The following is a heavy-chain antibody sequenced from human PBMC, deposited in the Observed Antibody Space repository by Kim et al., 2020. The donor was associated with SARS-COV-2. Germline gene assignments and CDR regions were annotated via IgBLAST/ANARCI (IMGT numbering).Heavy chain of an antibody. Sequence: ASVKVSCKASGYVFTTYAIHWVRQAPGQRREWMGWIDADNGNTKYSQKFQGRVSITRDTSAKTAYMEVSSLRSEDTAVYYCARGGISSWPTDYWGQGTLVTVSS. CDR1: GYVFTTYA. J-gene: IGHJ4*02. CDR2: IDADNGNT. CDR3: ARGGISSWPTDY. D-gene: IGHD6-13*01. V-gene: IGHV1-3*01.